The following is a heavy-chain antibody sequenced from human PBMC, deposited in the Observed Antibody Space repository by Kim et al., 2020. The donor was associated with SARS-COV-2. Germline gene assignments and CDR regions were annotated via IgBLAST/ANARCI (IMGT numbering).Heavy chain of an antibody. J-gene: IGHJ4*02. CDR1: GFTFNNYA. CDR3: AKLSPDSGWPFDA. CDR2: ISDSGDSK. D-gene: IGHD5-12*01. Sequence: GGSLRLSCAASGFTFNNYAMNWVRQVPGAGLEWVSTISDSGDSKYYAGSVKGRFTISRDNSKNTLYLQMDSLRADDTAVYYCAKLSPDSGWPFDAWGPGTLVTVSS. V-gene: IGHV3-23*01.